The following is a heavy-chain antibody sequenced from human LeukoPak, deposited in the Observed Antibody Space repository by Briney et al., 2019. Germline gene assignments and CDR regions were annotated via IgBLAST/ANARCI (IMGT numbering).Heavy chain of an antibody. CDR2: IFYSGST. V-gene: IGHV4-59*12. D-gene: IGHD3-22*01. J-gene: IGHJ3*02. Sequence: KASETLSLTCTVSGGSISSYYWGWVHQPPGKALEWIGNIFYSGSTYYSPSLKSRVTISLDTSRNQFSLKLNSVTAADTAVYYCAKSNGYGLIDIWGQGTMVTVSS. CDR1: GGSISSYY. CDR3: AKSNGYGLIDI.